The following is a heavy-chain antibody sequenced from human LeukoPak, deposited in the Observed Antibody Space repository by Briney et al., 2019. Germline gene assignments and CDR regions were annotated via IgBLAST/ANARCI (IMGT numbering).Heavy chain of an antibody. CDR3: ARVDYSGSGSPFDS. CDR1: GDSISSYY. J-gene: IGHJ4*02. D-gene: IGHD3-10*01. Sequence: KPSETLSLTCTVSGDSISSYYWSWIRQPPGKGLEWIAYIFFSGATSYNPSLRSGVTISLDTSKSQFSLNLSSVTAADTAVYYCARVDYSGSGSPFDSWGQGTLVTVSS. V-gene: IGHV4-59*01. CDR2: IFFSGAT.